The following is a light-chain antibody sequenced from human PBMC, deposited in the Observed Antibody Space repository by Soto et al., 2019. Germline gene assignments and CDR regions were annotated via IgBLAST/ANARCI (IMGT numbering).Light chain of an antibody. CDR3: QQYDNPSTYT. J-gene: IGKJ3*01. Sequence: DIQMTQSPSSLSASVVDRVTITCQASQDISNYLTWYQQKPGKAPKLLIYDASNLETGVPSRFSGSGSGTDFTFTISSLQPEDIATYYCQQYDNPSTYTFGPGTKVDIK. CDR1: QDISNY. CDR2: DAS. V-gene: IGKV1-33*01.